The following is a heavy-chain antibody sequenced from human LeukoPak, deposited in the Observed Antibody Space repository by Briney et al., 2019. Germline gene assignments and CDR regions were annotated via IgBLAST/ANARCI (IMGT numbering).Heavy chain of an antibody. CDR1: GYTLSQLS. V-gene: IGHV1-24*01. CDR2: FDPEDGET. D-gene: IGHD3-22*01. CDR3: ATESNGYNYY. J-gene: IGHJ4*02. Sequence: GASAKASCKVSGYTLSQLSMHWVRQAPGKGLEWMGGFDPEDGETIYAQKFQGRVTMTEDTSTDAAYMEMRSLRSEDTAVYYCATESNGYNYYWGQGTLVTVSS.